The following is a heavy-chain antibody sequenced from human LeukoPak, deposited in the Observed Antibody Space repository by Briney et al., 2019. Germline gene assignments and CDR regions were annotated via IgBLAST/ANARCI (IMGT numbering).Heavy chain of an antibody. Sequence: SETLSLTCTVSGGSISSYYWGWIRQPPGKGLEWIGSIYYSGSTYYNPSLKSRVTISVDTSKNQFSLKLSSVTAADTAVYYCAGNIAVAADEGAFDIWGQGTMVTVSS. CDR2: IYYSGST. CDR1: GGSISSYY. V-gene: IGHV4-39*01. D-gene: IGHD6-19*01. J-gene: IGHJ3*02. CDR3: AGNIAVAADEGAFDI.